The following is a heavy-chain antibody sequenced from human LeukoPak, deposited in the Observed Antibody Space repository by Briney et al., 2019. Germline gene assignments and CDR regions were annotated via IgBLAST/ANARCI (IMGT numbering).Heavy chain of an antibody. Sequence: GGSLRLSCAASGFTFDDYGMSWVRQAPGKGLEWVSGINWNGGSTGYADSVKGRFTISRDNAKNSLYLQMNSLRAEDTALYYCARYKGAAAGPYFDYWGQGTLVTVSS. CDR2: INWNGGST. V-gene: IGHV3-20*04. CDR1: GFTFDDYG. J-gene: IGHJ4*02. CDR3: ARYKGAAAGPYFDY. D-gene: IGHD6-13*01.